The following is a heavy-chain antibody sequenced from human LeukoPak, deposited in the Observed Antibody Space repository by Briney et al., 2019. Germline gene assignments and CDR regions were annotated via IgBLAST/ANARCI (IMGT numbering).Heavy chain of an antibody. V-gene: IGHV2-70*04. J-gene: IGHJ4*02. Sequence: SGPTLVNPTQTLTLTCTFSGFSLSSSGMRVSWIRQPPGKALEWLARIDWDDDKYYSTSLKTRLTISKDTSKNQVVLTMTNMDPVDTATYYCARILDNDSSGYYVFDYWGQGTLVTVSS. CDR3: ARILDNDSSGYYVFDY. CDR1: GFSLSSSGMR. D-gene: IGHD3-22*01. CDR2: IDWDDDK.